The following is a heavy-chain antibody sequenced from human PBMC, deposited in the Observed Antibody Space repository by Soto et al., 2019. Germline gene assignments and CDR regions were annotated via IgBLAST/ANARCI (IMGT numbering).Heavy chain of an antibody. CDR2: INPATGAA. D-gene: IGHD3-3*01. V-gene: IGHV1-2*02. J-gene: IGHJ3*02. CDR3: ARGGGVGVAGSAAFDM. Sequence: QLHLVQSGAVVKKPGASVTVSCSASGYPVTAYYMHWVLQAPGRGLEWMGGINPATGAAKYTQTSRGRVTMPRAPSTSTVSMELSGLTSEATAVFSCARGGGVGVAGSAAFDMWGQGTLVTVSS. CDR1: GYPVTAYY.